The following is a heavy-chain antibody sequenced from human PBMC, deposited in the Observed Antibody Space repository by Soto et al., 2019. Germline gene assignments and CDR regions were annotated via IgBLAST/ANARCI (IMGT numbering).Heavy chain of an antibody. V-gene: IGHV3-30-3*01. CDR3: ARDQLPSMIVVVITTVDY. CDR1: GFTFSSYA. J-gene: IGHJ4*02. Sequence: GGSLRLSCAASGFTFSSYAMHWVRQAPGKGLEWVAVISYDGSNKYYADSVKGRFTISRDNSKNTLYLQMNSLRAEDTAVYYCARDQLPSMIVVVITTVDYWGQGTLVTVSS. CDR2: ISYDGSNK. D-gene: IGHD3-22*01.